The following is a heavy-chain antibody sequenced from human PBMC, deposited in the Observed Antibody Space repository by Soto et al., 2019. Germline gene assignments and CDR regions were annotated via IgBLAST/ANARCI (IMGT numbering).Heavy chain of an antibody. D-gene: IGHD5-12*01. Sequence: ASVKVSCKASGYTFKSYDVMWVRKAPGQGLEWMGWISGHNGKADYAENLQGRVIMTTDTSTATASMDLSGLRSDDTAVYYCARKGYIGNFAMDVWGQGTTVTVSS. V-gene: IGHV1-18*04. J-gene: IGHJ6*02. CDR1: GYTFKSYD. CDR2: ISGHNGKA. CDR3: ARKGYIGNFAMDV.